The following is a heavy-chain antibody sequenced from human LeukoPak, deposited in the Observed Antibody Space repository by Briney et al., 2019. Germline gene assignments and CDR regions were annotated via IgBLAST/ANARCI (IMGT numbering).Heavy chain of an antibody. CDR1: GYTFTNYW. Sequence: GESLKISCKGSGYTFTNYWIGWLRQMPGKGLEWMGIIYPDDSDTTYSPSFQGQVTISADKSITTAYLHWSSLKASDTAIYYCSRRSREHFDYWGQGTLVTVSS. D-gene: IGHD5-24*01. J-gene: IGHJ4*02. CDR2: IYPDDSDT. CDR3: SRRSREHFDY. V-gene: IGHV5-51*01.